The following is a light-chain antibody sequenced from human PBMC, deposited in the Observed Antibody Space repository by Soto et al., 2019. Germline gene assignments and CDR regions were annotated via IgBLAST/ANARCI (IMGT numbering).Light chain of an antibody. CDR2: KAS. V-gene: IGKV1-5*03. CDR1: QTISSW. CDR3: QHCTSYSEA. Sequence: EIQMCMSPATLTGSEGDRVTITCRPSQTISSWLAWYQQKPGKAPKLLIYKASTLKSGVPSRFSGSGSGTEFTLTICSLQPDDFATYYCQHCTSYSEAFGEGTKVDIK. J-gene: IGKJ1*01.